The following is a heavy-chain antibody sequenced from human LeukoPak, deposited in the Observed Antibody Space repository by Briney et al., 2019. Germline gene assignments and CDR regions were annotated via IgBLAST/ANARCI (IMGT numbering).Heavy chain of an antibody. CDR1: GFTFSSYD. V-gene: IGHV3-13*04. CDR2: IGTTGVT. J-gene: IGHJ4*02. CDR3: ARGMGATTQSLFDQ. Sequence: PGGSLRLSCAASGFTFSSYDMHWVRQATGRGLEWVSGIGTTGVTYYPGSVKGRFTISRENAKNSLYLQMNSLRAGDTAVYYCARGMGATTQSLFDQWGQGTLVTVSS. D-gene: IGHD1-26*01.